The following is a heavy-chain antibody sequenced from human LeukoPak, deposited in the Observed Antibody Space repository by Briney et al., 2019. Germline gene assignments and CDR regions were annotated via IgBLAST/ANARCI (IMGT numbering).Heavy chain of an antibody. J-gene: IGHJ4*02. D-gene: IGHD3-10*01. V-gene: IGHV4-30-4*08. CDR1: GGSISSGDYY. CDR2: IYYSGST. CDR3: ARHGIGLGSGTNFDY. Sequence: PSQTLSLTCTVSGGSISSGDYYWSWLRQPPGKGLEWIGYIYYSGSTYYNPSLKSRVTISVDTSKNQFSLKLSSVTAADTAVYYCARHGIGLGSGTNFDYWGQGTLVTVSS.